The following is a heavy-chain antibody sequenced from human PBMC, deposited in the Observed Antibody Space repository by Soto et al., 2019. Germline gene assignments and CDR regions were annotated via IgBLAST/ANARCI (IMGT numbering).Heavy chain of an antibody. D-gene: IGHD1-1*01. CDR1: GFTFDDYT. V-gene: IGHV3-43*01. CDR3: AKDIEGVRPGEDAFDI. CDR2: ISWDGGST. J-gene: IGHJ3*02. Sequence: EVQLVESGGVVVQPGGSLRLSCVASGFTFDDYTMHWVRQAPGKGLEWVSLISWDGGSTYYADSVKGRFTISRDNSKNSLYLQMNSLRTEDTALYYCAKDIEGVRPGEDAFDIWGQGTMVTVSS.